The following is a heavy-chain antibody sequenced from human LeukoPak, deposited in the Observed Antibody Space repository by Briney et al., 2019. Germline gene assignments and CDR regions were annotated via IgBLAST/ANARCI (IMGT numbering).Heavy chain of an antibody. CDR1: GFTFSSYW. CDR2: IKPDGSEI. V-gene: IGHV3-7*01. CDR3: AASNWLDP. Sequence: GGSLRLSCAASGFTFSSYWMSWVRQAPEKGLEWVAKIKPDGSEIYHVDSVQGRFTISRDNAKNTVHLQMDSLTVEDTAVYSCAASNWLDPWGQGTLVTVSS. J-gene: IGHJ5*02.